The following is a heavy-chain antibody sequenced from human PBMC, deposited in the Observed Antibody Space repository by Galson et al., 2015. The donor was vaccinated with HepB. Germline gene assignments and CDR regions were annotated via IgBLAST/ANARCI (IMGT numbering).Heavy chain of an antibody. CDR2: ISYDGSNK. J-gene: IGHJ4*02. CDR3: ARPGTDAREYYFDY. V-gene: IGHV3-30*04. Sequence: SLRLSCAASGFTFSSYAMHWVRQAPGKGLEWVAVISYDGSNKYYADSVKGRFTISRDNSKNTLYLQMNSLRAEDTAVYYCARPGTDAREYYFDYWGQGTLVTVSS. CDR1: GFTFSSYA.